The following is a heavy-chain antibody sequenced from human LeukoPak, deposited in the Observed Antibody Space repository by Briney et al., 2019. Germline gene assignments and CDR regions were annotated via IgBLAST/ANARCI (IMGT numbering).Heavy chain of an antibody. CDR3: ARASSRAGDHFDY. Sequence: QPGGSLRLSCAASGFTFSSYGMHWVRQAPGKGLEWVAVIWYDGSNKYYADSVKGRFTISRDNSKNTLYLQMNSLRAEDTAVYYCARASSRAGDHFDYWGQGTLVTVSS. CDR1: GFTFSSYG. D-gene: IGHD4-17*01. CDR2: IWYDGSNK. J-gene: IGHJ4*02. V-gene: IGHV3-30*19.